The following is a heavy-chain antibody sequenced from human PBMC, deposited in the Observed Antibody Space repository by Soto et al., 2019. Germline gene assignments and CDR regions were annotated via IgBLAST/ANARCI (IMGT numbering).Heavy chain of an antibody. J-gene: IGHJ4*02. V-gene: IGHV1-3*05. D-gene: IGHD6-19*01. CDR1: GYTFTGYA. CDR3: ARAVAVPADFDY. CDR2: INAGNGNT. Sequence: QVQLVQSGAEEKKPGASVKVSCKASGYTFTGYAMHWVRQAPGQRLEWMGWINAGNGNTKYSPKFQGRVTITRETSASTAYMELSSLGSEDTAVYYCARAVAVPADFDYWGQGTLVTVSS.